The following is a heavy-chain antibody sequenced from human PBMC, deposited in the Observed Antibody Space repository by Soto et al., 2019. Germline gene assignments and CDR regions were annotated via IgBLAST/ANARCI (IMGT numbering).Heavy chain of an antibody. CDR1: GGSISSGGYY. CDR2: IYYSGST. CDR3: ARDAGPILPGLDIAAAGTYYYYYMDV. V-gene: IGHV4-31*03. Sequence: PSETLSLTCTVSGGSISSGGYYWSWIRQHPGKGLEWIGYIYYSGSTYYNPSLKSRVTISVDTSKNQFSLKLSSVTAADTAVYYCARDAGPILPGLDIAAAGTYYYYYMDVWGKGTTVTVSS. J-gene: IGHJ6*03. D-gene: IGHD6-13*01.